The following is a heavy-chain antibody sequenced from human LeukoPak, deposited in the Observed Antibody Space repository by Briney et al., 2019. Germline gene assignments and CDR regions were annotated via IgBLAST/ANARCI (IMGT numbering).Heavy chain of an antibody. J-gene: IGHJ4*02. CDR2: IDPEDGET. Sequence: GASVKVSCEVSGYTFNSYFIHWVQQAPGKGLEWMGLIDPEDGETIYAENFQGRVTIAADTSTDTAYLELTNLRSHDTAVYYCATFPRGPRNCWGQGTLVTVSS. CDR1: GYTFNSYF. D-gene: IGHD1-14*01. V-gene: IGHV1-69-2*01. CDR3: ATFPRGPRNC.